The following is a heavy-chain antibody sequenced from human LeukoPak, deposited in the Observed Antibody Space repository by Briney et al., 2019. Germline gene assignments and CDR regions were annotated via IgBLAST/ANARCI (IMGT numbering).Heavy chain of an antibody. V-gene: IGHV3-23*01. J-gene: IGHJ4*02. D-gene: IGHD1-26*01. CDR2: IIGSGGST. Sequence: GGSLRLSSAASGFTFSSYGMSWVRRAPGKGLEWGSAIIGSGGSTYYTDSVKGRFTISRDNSKNTLYLQMNSLRGEDTAVYYCAKDWYSGSDYDYWGQGTLVTVSS. CDR1: GFTFSSYG. CDR3: AKDWYSGSDYDY.